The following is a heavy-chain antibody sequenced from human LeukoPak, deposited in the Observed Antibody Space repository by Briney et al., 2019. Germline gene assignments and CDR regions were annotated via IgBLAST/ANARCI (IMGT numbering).Heavy chain of an antibody. CDR2: ITGSGGNT. CDR1: GFTFSNYA. J-gene: IGHJ4*02. Sequence: PGASLRLSCAASGFTFSNYAMSWVRQAPGKGLEWVPAITGSGGNTYYADSVKGRFTIPRDNSKNTVFLQMNSLRAEDTAVYYCAKWGDYDVLTGYYVSDYWGQGTLVTVSS. D-gene: IGHD3-9*01. V-gene: IGHV3-23*01. CDR3: AKWGDYDVLTGYYVSDY.